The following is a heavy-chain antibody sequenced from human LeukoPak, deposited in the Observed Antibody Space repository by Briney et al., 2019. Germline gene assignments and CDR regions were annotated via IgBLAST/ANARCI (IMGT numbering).Heavy chain of an antibody. V-gene: IGHV3-53*01. CDR2: IYSGGST. CDR1: GFTVSSNY. Sequence: GGPLRLSCAASGFTVSSNYMSWVRQAPGKGLEWVSVIYSGGSTYYADSVKGRFTISRDNSKNTLYLQMNSLRAEDTAVYYCATAPFWSYGMDVWGQGTTVTVSS. J-gene: IGHJ6*02. CDR3: ATAPFWSYGMDV. D-gene: IGHD3-3*01.